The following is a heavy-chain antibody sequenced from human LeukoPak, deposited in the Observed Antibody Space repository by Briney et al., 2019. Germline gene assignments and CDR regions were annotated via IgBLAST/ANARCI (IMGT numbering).Heavy chain of an antibody. V-gene: IGHV3-7*01. CDR1: GFTFSSYW. CDR3: ARDCHEYSYGFLDYYYYMDV. D-gene: IGHD5-18*01. J-gene: IGHJ6*03. CDR2: IKQEGREK. Sequence: PGGSLRLSCAASGFTFSSYWMSWVRQAPGKGLEWVANIKQEGREKYYVDSVKGRFTISRDHAKNSLYLQMNSLRAEDTAVYYCARDCHEYSYGFLDYYYYMDVWGKGTTVTISS.